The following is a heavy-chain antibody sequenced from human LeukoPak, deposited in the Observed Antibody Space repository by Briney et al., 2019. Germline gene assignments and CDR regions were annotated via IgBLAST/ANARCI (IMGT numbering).Heavy chain of an antibody. V-gene: IGHV3-7*03. Sequence: GGSLRLSCAASGFTFSSYWMSWVRQAPGKGLEWVANIKQGGSEKYYVDSVKGRFTISRDNAKNSLYLQMNSLRPEDTALYYCAKACQAATGSDASDIWGQGTMVTVSS. CDR3: AKACQAATGSDASDI. CDR1: GFTFSSYW. J-gene: IGHJ3*02. D-gene: IGHD6-13*01. CDR2: IKQGGSEK.